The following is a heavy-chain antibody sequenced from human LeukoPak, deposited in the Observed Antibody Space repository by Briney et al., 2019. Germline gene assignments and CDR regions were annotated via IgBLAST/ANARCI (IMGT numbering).Heavy chain of an antibody. Sequence: GGSLRLSCAASGFTFSSYEMNWVRQAPGKGLEWLSYINSGGNTIYYADSVTGRFTISRDNAKNSLYLQMNSLRAEDTAVYYCARDGIAAAGGYWGQGTLVTVSS. J-gene: IGHJ4*02. V-gene: IGHV3-48*03. D-gene: IGHD6-13*01. CDR3: ARDGIAAAGGY. CDR1: GFTFSSYE. CDR2: INSGGNTI.